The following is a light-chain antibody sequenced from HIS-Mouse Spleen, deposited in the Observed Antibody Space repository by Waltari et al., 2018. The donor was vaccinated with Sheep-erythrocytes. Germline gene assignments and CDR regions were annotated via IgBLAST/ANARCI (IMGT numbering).Light chain of an antibody. J-gene: IGLJ1*01. V-gene: IGLV2-14*01. Sequence: QSALTQPASVSGSPGQSITISCTGTSRDVGGYNYVSWYQQHPGKAPKLMIYEVSNRPSGVSNRFSGSKSGNTASLTISGLQAEDEADYYCSSYTSSSTPLVFGTGTKVTVL. CDR2: EVS. CDR1: SRDVGGYNY. CDR3: SSYTSSSTPLV.